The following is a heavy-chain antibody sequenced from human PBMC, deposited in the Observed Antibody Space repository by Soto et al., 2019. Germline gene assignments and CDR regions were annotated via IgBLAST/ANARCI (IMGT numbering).Heavy chain of an antibody. J-gene: IGHJ5*02. Sequence: PSETLSLTCAVYGGSFSCYYWSWIRQPPGKGLEWIGEINHSGSTNYNPSLKSRVTISVDTSKNQFSLKLSSVTAADTAVYYCARGGGIVVVPAASNWFDPWGQGTLVTVSS. CDR3: ARGGGIVVVPAASNWFDP. CDR1: GGSFSCYY. CDR2: INHSGST. D-gene: IGHD2-2*01. V-gene: IGHV4-34*01.